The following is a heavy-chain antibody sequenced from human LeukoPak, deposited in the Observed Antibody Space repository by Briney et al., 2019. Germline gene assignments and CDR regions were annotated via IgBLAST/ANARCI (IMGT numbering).Heavy chain of an antibody. D-gene: IGHD2-15*01. V-gene: IGHV4-34*01. CDR1: GGSSSGYY. CDR2: INHSGST. CDR3: ARDRYCSGGSCYLGWFDP. Sequence: SETLSLTCAVYGGSSSGYYWSWIRQPPGKGLEWIGEINHSGSTNYNPSLKSRVTISVGASKNLFALKLSSVTAADTAVYYCARDRYCSGGSCYLGWFDPWGQGTLVTVSS. J-gene: IGHJ5*02.